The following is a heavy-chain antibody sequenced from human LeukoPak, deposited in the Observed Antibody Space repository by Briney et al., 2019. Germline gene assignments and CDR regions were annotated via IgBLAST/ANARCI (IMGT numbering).Heavy chain of an antibody. V-gene: IGHV3-48*01. CDR1: GFTFSSYS. CDR2: ISSSSSTI. Sequence: PGGSRRLSCAASGFTFSSYSMNWVRQAPGKGLEWVSYISSSSSTIYYADSVKGRFTISRDNAKNSLYLQMNSLRAEDTAVYYCARDSTMVRGVIPFDYWGQGTLVTVSS. CDR3: ARDSTMVRGVIPFDY. J-gene: IGHJ4*02. D-gene: IGHD3-10*01.